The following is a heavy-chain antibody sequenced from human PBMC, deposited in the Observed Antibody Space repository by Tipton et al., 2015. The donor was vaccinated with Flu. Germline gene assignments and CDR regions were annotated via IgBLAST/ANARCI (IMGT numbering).Heavy chain of an antibody. Sequence: TLSLTCTVSGGSVSSYYWNWIRQPAGKGLEWIGRISPSGSTNYNPSLKSRVTMSVDTSKNQFSLKMTSVTAADTSVYYCARGWNPFDFWGQGTLVTVSS. V-gene: IGHV4-4*07. CDR2: ISPSGST. J-gene: IGHJ4*02. CDR1: GGSVSSYY. D-gene: IGHD1-1*01. CDR3: ARGWNPFDF.